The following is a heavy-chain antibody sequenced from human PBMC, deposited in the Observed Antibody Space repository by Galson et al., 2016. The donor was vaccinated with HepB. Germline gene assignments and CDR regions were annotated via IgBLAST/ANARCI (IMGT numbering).Heavy chain of an antibody. CDR1: GYPFTNYH. CDR3: ARQRVDYRDGFDI. J-gene: IGHJ3*02. D-gene: IGHD4-11*01. CDR2: ISPYNGDT. Sequence: SVKVSCKASGYPFTNYHINWVRQDPGQGLEWMGWISPYNGDTFYAQNFQGRITMTTDTSTSTAYMELRSLRSDDTAVYYCARQRVDYRDGFDIWGQGTIVTVSS. V-gene: IGHV1-18*01.